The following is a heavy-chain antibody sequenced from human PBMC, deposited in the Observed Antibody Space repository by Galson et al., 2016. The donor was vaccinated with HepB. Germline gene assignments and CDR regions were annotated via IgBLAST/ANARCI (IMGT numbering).Heavy chain of an antibody. CDR3: ARHKGYGDSIAETYFYNAMDV. CDR2: IYPGDSDT. D-gene: IGHD4-17*01. CDR1: GYTFTKYW. V-gene: IGHV5-51*01. J-gene: IGHJ6*02. Sequence: QSGAEVKKPGESLKISCKGSGYTFTKYWIGWVRQRPGRGLEWMGIIYPGDSDTKYSPSFQGQVTISADESISTAYLQLSSLKASDTAIYYCARHKGYGDSIAETYFYNAMDVGGQGTTVTVSS.